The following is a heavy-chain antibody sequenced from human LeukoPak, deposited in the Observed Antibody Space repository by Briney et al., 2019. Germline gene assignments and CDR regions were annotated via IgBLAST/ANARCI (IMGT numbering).Heavy chain of an antibody. D-gene: IGHD3-10*01. J-gene: IGHJ4*02. CDR2: ISGSGGST. CDR1: GFTFSSYG. Sequence: GGSLRLSCAASGFTFSSYGMSWVRQAPGKGLEWVSAISGSGGSTYYADSVKGRFTISRDNAKNSLYLQMNSLRAEDTAVYYCARDQLYYYGSGSKFDYWGQGTLVTVSS. V-gene: IGHV3-23*01. CDR3: ARDQLYYYGSGSKFDY.